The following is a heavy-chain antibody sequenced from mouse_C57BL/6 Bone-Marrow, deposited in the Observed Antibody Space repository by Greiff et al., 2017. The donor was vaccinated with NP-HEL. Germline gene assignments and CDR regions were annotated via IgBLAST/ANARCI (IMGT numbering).Heavy chain of an antibody. CDR3: VRPGYSNGFAY. CDR2: IRSKSNNYAT. V-gene: IGHV10-1*01. Sequence: EVHLVESGGGLVQPKGSLKLSCAASGFSFNTYAMNWVRQAPGKGLEWVARIRSKSNNYATYYADSVKDRFTISRDDSESMLYLQMNNLKTEDTAMYYCVRPGYSNGFAYWGQGTLVTVSA. D-gene: IGHD2-5*01. CDR1: GFSFNTYA. J-gene: IGHJ3*01.